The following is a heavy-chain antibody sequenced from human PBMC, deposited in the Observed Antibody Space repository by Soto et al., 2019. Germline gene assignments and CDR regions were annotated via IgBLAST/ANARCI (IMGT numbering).Heavy chain of an antibody. CDR2: ISSSSSYT. J-gene: IGHJ3*02. D-gene: IGHD3-22*01. CDR3: ARSPHYTSSGYYYRGAFDI. Sequence: GGPLRLSCAASGFTFSIYAMRWIRQATGKGLEWVSYISSSSSYTNYADSVKGRFTISRDNAKNSLYLQMNSLRAEDTAVYYCARSPHYTSSGYYYRGAFDIWGQGIMVTV. V-gene: IGHV3-11*06. CDR1: GFTFSIYA.